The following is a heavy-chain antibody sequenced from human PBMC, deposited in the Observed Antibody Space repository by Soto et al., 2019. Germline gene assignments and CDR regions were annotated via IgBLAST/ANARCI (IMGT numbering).Heavy chain of an antibody. CDR1: GFTFSSYA. V-gene: IGHV3-30-3*01. J-gene: IGHJ4*02. CDR3: ARDVGSNSEYFDY. D-gene: IGHD4-4*01. Sequence: GGSLRLSCAASGFTFSSYAMHWVRQAPGKGLEWVAVISYDGSNKYYADSVKGRFTISRDNSKNTLYLQMNSLRAEDTAVYYCARDVGSNSEYFDYWGQGTLVTVSS. CDR2: ISYDGSNK.